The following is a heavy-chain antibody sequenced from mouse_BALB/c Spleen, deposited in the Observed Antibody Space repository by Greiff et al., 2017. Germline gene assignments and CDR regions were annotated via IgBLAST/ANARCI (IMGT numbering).Heavy chain of an antibody. J-gene: IGHJ2*01. D-gene: IGHD1-1*01. CDR2: ISYDGSN. Sequence: EVQLVESGPGLVKPSQSLSLTCSVTGYSITSGYYWNWIRQFPGNKLEWMGYISYDGSNNYNPSLKNRISITRDTSKNQFFLKLNSVTTEDTATYYCARGARVADYFDYWGQGTTLTVSS. CDR3: ARGARVADYFDY. V-gene: IGHV3-6*02. CDR1: GYSITSGYY.